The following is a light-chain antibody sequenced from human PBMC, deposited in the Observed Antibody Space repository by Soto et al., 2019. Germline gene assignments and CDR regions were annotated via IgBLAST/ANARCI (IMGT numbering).Light chain of an antibody. J-gene: IGKJ4*01. Sequence: DIQLTQSPSFLSASVGDRVTITCRASQGISRYLAWYQQKPWKAPKLLIYAASTLQSGVPSRFSGSGSGTEFTLTSSSLQPEDFATYSCQQVNSYHFLTFGGGTKVEIK. CDR3: QQVNSYHFLT. CDR2: AAS. V-gene: IGKV1-9*01. CDR1: QGISRY.